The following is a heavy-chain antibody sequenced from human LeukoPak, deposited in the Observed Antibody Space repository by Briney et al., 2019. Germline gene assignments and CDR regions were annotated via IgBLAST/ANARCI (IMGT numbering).Heavy chain of an antibody. J-gene: IGHJ4*02. CDR3: ATYRQVLLPFES. CDR2: IFPSGGEI. Sequence: GGSLRLSCAASGFTFSTFAMIWVCQPPGKGLEWVSSIFPSGGEIHYADSVRGRFTISRDNSKSTLSLQMNSLRAEDTAIYYCATYRQVLLPFESWGQGTLVTVSS. D-gene: IGHD2-8*02. CDR1: GFTFSTFA. V-gene: IGHV3-23*01.